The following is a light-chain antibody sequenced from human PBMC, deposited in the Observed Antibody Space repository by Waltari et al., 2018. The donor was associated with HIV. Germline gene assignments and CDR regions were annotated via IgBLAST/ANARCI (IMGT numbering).Light chain of an antibody. V-gene: IGKV3-20*01. Sequence: EIVLTQSPGTLSLSPGERATLSCRASQSVSNRYLAWYQQKPGQAPRLLVYGASSRATGIPDRFSGSGSGTDFTLTISRLEPEDFAVYSCQQYDYSPTFGQ. CDR1: QSVSNRY. CDR2: GAS. CDR3: QQYDYSPT. J-gene: IGKJ1*01.